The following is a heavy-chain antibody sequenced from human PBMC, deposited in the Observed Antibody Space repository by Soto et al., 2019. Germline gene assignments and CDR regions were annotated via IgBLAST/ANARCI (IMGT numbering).Heavy chain of an antibody. D-gene: IGHD6-13*01. CDR1: GGSISSSSYY. J-gene: IGHJ3*02. CDR2: IYYSGST. CDR3: ARHLGVIAAAGLDAFDI. V-gene: IGHV4-39*01. Sequence: SETLSLTCTVSGGSISSSSYYWGWIRQPPGKGLEWIGSIYYSGSTYYNPSLKSRVTISVDTSKNQFSLKLSSVTTADTAVYYCARHLGVIAAAGLDAFDIWGQGTMVTVSS.